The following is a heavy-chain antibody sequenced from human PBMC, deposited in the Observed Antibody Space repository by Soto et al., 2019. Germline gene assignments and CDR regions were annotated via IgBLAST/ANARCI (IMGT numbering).Heavy chain of an antibody. J-gene: IGHJ4*01. CDR2: ISSNGANT. CDR1: GFTFDSPYSHG. CDR3: VSWVSAHFDY. D-gene: IGHD2-8*01. Sequence: VGSLRLSCAASGFTFDSPYSHGMSWVRQSPGKGPEWVSTISSNGANTHYAESVKGRFTISKDASRNTVHLHMNSLRAEDTATYFCVSWVSAHFDYWGHGTPVTVST. V-gene: IGHV3-23*01.